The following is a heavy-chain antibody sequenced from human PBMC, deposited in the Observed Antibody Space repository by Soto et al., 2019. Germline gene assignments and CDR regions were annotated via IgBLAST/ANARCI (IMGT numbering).Heavy chain of an antibody. J-gene: IGHJ6*02. Sequence: GSLRLSCAASGFTFSSYAMSWVRQAPGKGLEWVSAISGSGGSTYYADSVKGRFTISRDNSKNTLYLQMNSLRAEDTAVYYCAKVIVRYYDSSGYSIPYYYYGMDVWGQGTTVTVSS. CDR3: AKVIVRYYDSSGYSIPYYYYGMDV. D-gene: IGHD3-22*01. V-gene: IGHV3-23*01. CDR1: GFTFSSYA. CDR2: ISGSGGST.